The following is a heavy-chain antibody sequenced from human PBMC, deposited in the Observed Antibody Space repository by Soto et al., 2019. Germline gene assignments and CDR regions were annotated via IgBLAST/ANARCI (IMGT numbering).Heavy chain of an antibody. Sequence: GGSLRLSCVASGFTFSSYSMSWVRQSPGKGLEWVSGFRAGGDDGTTYYADSVKGRFTISRDNSKNTLYLQMNSLRAEDTAVYYCAKDVFSRSIAGKLDFDYWGQGTLVTVSS. CDR2: FRAGGDDGTT. CDR3: AKDVFSRSIAGKLDFDY. CDR1: GFTFSSYS. V-gene: IGHV3-23*01. J-gene: IGHJ4*02. D-gene: IGHD6-13*01.